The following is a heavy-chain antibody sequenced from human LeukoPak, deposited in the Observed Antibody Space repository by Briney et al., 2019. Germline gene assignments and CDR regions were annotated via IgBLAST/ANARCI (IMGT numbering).Heavy chain of an antibody. Sequence: GASVTVSCKASGGTFSSYAISWVRQAPGQGLEWMGRIIPIRGIANYAQKFQGRVTITADKSTSTAYMELSSLRSEDTAVYYCARGKASGYSYCRENWFDLWGQGTLVTVSS. D-gene: IGHD5-18*01. CDR3: ARGKASGYSYCRENWFDL. CDR1: GGTFSSYA. CDR2: IIPIRGIA. V-gene: IGHV1-69*04. J-gene: IGHJ5*02.